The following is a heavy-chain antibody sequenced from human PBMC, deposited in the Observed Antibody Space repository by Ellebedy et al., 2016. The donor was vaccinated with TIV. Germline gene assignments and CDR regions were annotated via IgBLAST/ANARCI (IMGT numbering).Heavy chain of an antibody. CDR1: GYTLTELS. D-gene: IGHD3-10*01. CDR3: ARALRITMVRGLPRDWFDP. V-gene: IGHV1-2*02. J-gene: IGHJ5*02. Sequence: ASVKVSCXVSGYTLTELSMHWVRQAPGQGLEWMGWINPNSGGTNYAQKFQGRVTMTRDTSISTAYMELSRLRSDDTAVYYCARALRITMVRGLPRDWFDPWGQGTLVTVSS. CDR2: INPNSGGT.